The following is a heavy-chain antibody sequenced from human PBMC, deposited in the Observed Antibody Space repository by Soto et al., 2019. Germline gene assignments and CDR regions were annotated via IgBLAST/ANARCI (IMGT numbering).Heavy chain of an antibody. CDR2: IIPIFGTA. J-gene: IGHJ4*02. Sequence: ASVKVSCKASGATFSTYSINWVRQAPGQGLEWMGAIIPIFGTANYAQQFQDRVTITADKSKRTAYMELSSLTSDDTAVYYCATDVSTVTKKFALLWYWGQGALVTVSP. CDR3: ATDVSTVTKKFALLWY. D-gene: IGHD4-17*01. V-gene: IGHV1-69*06. CDR1: GATFSTYS.